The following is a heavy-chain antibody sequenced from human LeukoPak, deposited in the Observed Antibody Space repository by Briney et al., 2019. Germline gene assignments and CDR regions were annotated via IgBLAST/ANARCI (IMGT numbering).Heavy chain of an antibody. CDR2: INHSGST. J-gene: IGHJ4*02. Sequence: PSETLSLTCTVSGGSVSSGSYYWSWIRQPPGKGLEWIGEINHSGSTNYNPSLKSRVTISVDTSKNQFSLKLSSVTAADTAVYYCASRMGDYWGQGTLVTVSS. CDR3: ASRMGDY. CDR1: GGSVSSGSYY. V-gene: IGHV4-39*07. D-gene: IGHD2-15*01.